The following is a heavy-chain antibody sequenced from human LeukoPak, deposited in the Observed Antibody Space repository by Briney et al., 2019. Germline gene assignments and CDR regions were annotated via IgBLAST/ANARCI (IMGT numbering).Heavy chain of an antibody. D-gene: IGHD5-12*01. Sequence: GGSLRLSCAASGFTVSSNYMIWVRQALGRGLEWVSVIYSDGRSYYADSVKGRFTISRDNAKNSPYLQMNSLRAEDTAVYYCARDSYSGYDSAWGQGTLVTVSS. CDR3: ARDSYSGYDSA. J-gene: IGHJ5*02. CDR1: GFTVSSNY. CDR2: IYSDGRS. V-gene: IGHV3-53*01.